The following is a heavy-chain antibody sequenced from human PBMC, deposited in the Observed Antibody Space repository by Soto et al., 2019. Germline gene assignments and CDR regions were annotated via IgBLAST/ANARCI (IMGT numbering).Heavy chain of an antibody. J-gene: IGHJ4*02. CDR3: ARTYYYDSSGDEFDY. V-gene: IGHV3-48*02. CDR2: ISSSSSTI. Sequence: GGSLRLSCAASGFTFSSYSMNWVRQAPGKGLEWVSYISSSSSTIYYADSVKGRFTISRDNAKNSLYLQMNSLRDEDTAVYYCARTYYYDSSGDEFDYWGQGTLVTVSS. D-gene: IGHD3-22*01. CDR1: GFTFSSYS.